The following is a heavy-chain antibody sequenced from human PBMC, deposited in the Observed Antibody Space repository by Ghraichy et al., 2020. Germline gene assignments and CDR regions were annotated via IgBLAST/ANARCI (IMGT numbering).Heavy chain of an antibody. V-gene: IGHV4-59*08. CDR1: GGSTSGYY. Sequence: LNISCTVSGGSTSGYYWSWIRQPPGKGLEYIGSISYSGNTNYNPSLRSRVTISVDTSKNQFSLQLRSVTAADTAVYYCARLAVGTDDDAFDIWGQGAMVTVSS. CDR3: ARLAVGTDDDAFDI. D-gene: IGHD6-19*01. CDR2: ISYSGNT. J-gene: IGHJ3*02.